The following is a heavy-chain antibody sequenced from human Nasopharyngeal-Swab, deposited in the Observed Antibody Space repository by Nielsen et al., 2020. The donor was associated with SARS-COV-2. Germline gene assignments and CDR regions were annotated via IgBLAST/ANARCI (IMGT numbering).Heavy chain of an antibody. CDR3: ARPGYDSSGYTSYFDY. D-gene: IGHD3-22*01. Sequence: WIRQSPGMRLEWVGSIYYSGSTYYNPFLKSRVTISVDTSKNQFSLKLSSVTAADTAVYYCARPGYDSSGYTSYFDYWGQGTLVTVSS. V-gene: IGHV4-30-2*03. J-gene: IGHJ4*02. CDR2: IYYSGST.